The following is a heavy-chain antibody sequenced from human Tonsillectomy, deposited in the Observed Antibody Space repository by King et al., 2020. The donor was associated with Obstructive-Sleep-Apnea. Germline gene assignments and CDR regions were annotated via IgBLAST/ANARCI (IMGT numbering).Heavy chain of an antibody. V-gene: IGHV4-39*07. CDR3: GRDSVPGATAFDY. J-gene: IGHJ4*02. CDR2: IYYSGST. Sequence: LQLQESGPGLVKPSETLSLTCTVSGGSISSSSYYWGWIRQPPGKGLEWIGSIYYSGSTYYNPSLKSRVTISVDTSKNQFSLKLSSVTAADTAVYYCGRDSVPGATAFDYWGQGTLVTVSS. CDR1: GGSISSSSYY. D-gene: IGHD1-26*01.